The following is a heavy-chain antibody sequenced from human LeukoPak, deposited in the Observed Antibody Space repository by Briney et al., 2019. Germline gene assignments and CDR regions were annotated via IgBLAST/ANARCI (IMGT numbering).Heavy chain of an antibody. CDR1: GGSISSYY. J-gene: IGHJ5*02. V-gene: IGHV4-4*07. CDR3: ARETNIVATIRWFDP. CDR2: IYTSGST. D-gene: IGHD5-12*01. Sequence: SETLSLTCTVSGGSISSYYWGWIRQPAGKGLEWIGRIYTSGSTNYNPSLKSRVTMSVDTSKNQFSLKLSSVTAADTAVYYCARETNIVATIRWFDPWGQGTLVTVSS.